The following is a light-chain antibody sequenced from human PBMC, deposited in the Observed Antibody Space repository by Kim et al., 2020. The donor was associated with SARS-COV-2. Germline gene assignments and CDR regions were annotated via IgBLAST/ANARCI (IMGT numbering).Light chain of an antibody. CDR3: QQYNNWPRT. CDR1: QNVNSN. Sequence: EIAMTQSPATLSVSPGERATLSYRASQNVNSNLVWYQQKPGQAPRLLIYGASARATGIPDRFSGSGSGTEFTLTIRRLQPEDFAIYYCQQYNNWPRTFGGGTKVDIK. CDR2: GAS. J-gene: IGKJ4*01. V-gene: IGKV3-15*01.